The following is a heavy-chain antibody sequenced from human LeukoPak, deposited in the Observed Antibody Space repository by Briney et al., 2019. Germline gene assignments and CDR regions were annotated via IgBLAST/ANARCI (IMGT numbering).Heavy chain of an antibody. Sequence: PGGSPRLSCAASGFTFSSYEMNWVRQAPGKGLEWVSYISSSGSTIYYADSVKGRFTISRDNAKNSLYLQMNSLRAEDTAVYCCAGSWYEFDYWGQGTLVTVSS. J-gene: IGHJ4*02. D-gene: IGHD6-13*01. CDR2: ISSSGSTI. CDR1: GFTFSSYE. V-gene: IGHV3-48*03. CDR3: AGSWYEFDY.